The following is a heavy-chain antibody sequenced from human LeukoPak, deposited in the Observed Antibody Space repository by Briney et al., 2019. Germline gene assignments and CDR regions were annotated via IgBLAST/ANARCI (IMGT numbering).Heavy chain of an antibody. V-gene: IGHV5-51*01. J-gene: IGHJ5*02. CDR2: IYPGDSDT. Sequence: GESLKISCKGSGYSFTSYWIGWVRQMPGKGLEWMGIIYPGDSDTRYSPSFQGQVTISADRSISTAYLQWSSLKASDTAMYYCARGAVVVAPAAAPRIEPNWFDPWGQGTLVTVSS. D-gene: IGHD2-2*01. CDR3: ARGAVVVAPAAAPRIEPNWFDP. CDR1: GYSFTSYW.